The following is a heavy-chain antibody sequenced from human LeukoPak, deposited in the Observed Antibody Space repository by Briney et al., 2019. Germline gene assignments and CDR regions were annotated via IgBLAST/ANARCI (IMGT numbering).Heavy chain of an antibody. Sequence: GGSLRLSCAASGFTFSSYSMNWVRQGPGKGLEWVSAISGSGGSTYYADSVKGRFTISRDNSKNTLYLRMNSLRAEDTAVYYCAPGEPAAMLGYFDYWGQGTLVTVSS. CDR1: GFTFSSYS. V-gene: IGHV3-23*01. CDR3: APGEPAAMLGYFDY. CDR2: ISGSGGST. D-gene: IGHD2-2*01. J-gene: IGHJ4*02.